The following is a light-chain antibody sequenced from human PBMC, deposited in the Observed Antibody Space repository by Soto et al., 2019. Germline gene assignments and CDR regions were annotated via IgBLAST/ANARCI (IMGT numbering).Light chain of an antibody. CDR2: EVS. J-gene: IGLJ1*01. CDR3: CSFTSRATYV. V-gene: IGLV2-23*02. Sequence: QSALTQPASVSGSPGQSITISFTGTSSDVGSYNLVSWYQQHPGKGPKLVIYEVSKRPSGVSNRFSGSKSGNTASLTISGLQAEDEADYYCCSFTSRATYVFGTGTKVTVL. CDR1: SSDVGSYNL.